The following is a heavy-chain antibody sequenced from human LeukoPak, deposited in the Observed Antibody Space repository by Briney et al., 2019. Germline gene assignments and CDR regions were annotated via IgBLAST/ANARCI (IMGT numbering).Heavy chain of an antibody. D-gene: IGHD3-10*01. Sequence: KPSESLSLTCTVSGDSVSNDFYYWGWIRQPPGKGLEWGACLSHRGNTWYNPSLESRLTISVDTSKNRYSLNFNSVTAADTALYWCARHNAPRRVGFDFCGQGELWSVSS. CDR1: GDSVSNDFYY. J-gene: IGHJ4*02. V-gene: IGHV4-39*01. CDR2: LSHRGNT. CDR3: ARHNAPRRVGFDF.